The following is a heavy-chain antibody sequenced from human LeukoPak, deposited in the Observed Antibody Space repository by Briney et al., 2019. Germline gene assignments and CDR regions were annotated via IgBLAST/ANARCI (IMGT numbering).Heavy chain of an antibody. Sequence: PSETLSLTCTVSGGSISSYYWSWIRQPPGKGLEWIGYIYYSGSTNYNPSLKSRVTISVDTSKNQFSLKLSSVTAADTAVYYCATLVDVDTAIVSAFDIWGQGTMVTVSS. CDR2: IYYSGST. CDR1: GGSISSYY. J-gene: IGHJ3*02. V-gene: IGHV4-59*01. CDR3: ATLVDVDTAIVSAFDI. D-gene: IGHD5-18*01.